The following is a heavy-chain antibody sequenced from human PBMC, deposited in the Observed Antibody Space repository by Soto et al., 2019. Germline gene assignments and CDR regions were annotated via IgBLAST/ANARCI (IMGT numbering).Heavy chain of an antibody. Sequence: QVQLVQSGAEVKKPGASVTVSCKASGYTLSDYYIQWVRQAPGQGLEWMGWINPNCGDPNYAQKFQGRVTLSRDTSFNTAYMELRWLRSEDTAVYYCTREGGGIAAAGAGNDAFDIWGQGTKVTVSS. V-gene: IGHV1-2*02. CDR3: TREGGGIAAAGAGNDAFDI. CDR1: GYTLSDYY. CDR2: INPNCGDP. D-gene: IGHD6-13*01. J-gene: IGHJ3*02.